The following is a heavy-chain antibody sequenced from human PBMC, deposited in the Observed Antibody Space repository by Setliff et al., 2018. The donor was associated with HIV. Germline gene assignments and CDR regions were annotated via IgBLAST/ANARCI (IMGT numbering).Heavy chain of an antibody. CDR2: LSPSGTT. J-gene: IGHJ4*02. CDR3: AAFLVSPVTTQDY. CDR1: GGSFSNYY. Sequence: PSETLSLTCTVYGGSFSNYYTNWIRQPPGKGLEWIGELSPSGTTRPNPSLQSRVIISLDTSKNQFSLKLTSVTAADTAMYHCAAFLVSPVTTQDYWGQGTPVTVSS. V-gene: IGHV4-34*01. D-gene: IGHD4-17*01.